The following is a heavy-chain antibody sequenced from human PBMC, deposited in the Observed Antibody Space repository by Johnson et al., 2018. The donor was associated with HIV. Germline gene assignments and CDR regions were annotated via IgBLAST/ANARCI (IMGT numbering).Heavy chain of an antibody. CDR2: IKSKSDGGTT. V-gene: IGHV3-15*01. J-gene: IGHJ3*02. CDR1: GFTFSTYA. CDR3: SRYSSSSWGTPAFDI. Sequence: VQLVESGGGVVQPGGSLRLSCVASGFTFSTYALSWVRQAPGKGLEWVGRIKSKSDGGTTNYAAPVTGRFTMSRDDSKSIAYLQMNSQESEDTAVYFCSRYSSSSWGTPAFDIWGQGTMVTVSS. D-gene: IGHD6-6*01.